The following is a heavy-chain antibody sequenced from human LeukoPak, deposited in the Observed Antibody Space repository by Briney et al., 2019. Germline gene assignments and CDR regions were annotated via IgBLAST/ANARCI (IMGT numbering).Heavy chain of an antibody. J-gene: IGHJ4*02. CDR2: IYYSGST. CDR3: ARTPYDFWSGYWRTQFDY. D-gene: IGHD3-3*01. CDR1: GGSFSGYY. Sequence: SETLSLTCAVYGGSFSGYYWSWLRQPPVKGLEWIGSIYYSGSTYYNPSLKSRVTISVDTSKNQFSLKLSSVTAADTAVYYCARTPYDFWSGYWRTQFDYWGQGTLVTVSS. V-gene: IGHV4-34*01.